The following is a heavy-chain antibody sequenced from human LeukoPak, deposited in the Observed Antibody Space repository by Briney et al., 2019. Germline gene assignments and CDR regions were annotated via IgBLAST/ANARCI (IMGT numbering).Heavy chain of an antibody. Sequence: ASVKVSCKISGYTLSELSFHWVRQAPGKGLGWMGRFDPEDGEPVYTQRFQGRVTMTADPSADTVNMDPSSLRSDDTAVYYCASGWLRFTLNYWGQGTPVTV. D-gene: IGHD5-12*01. CDR3: ASGWLRFTLNY. V-gene: IGHV1-24*01. CDR1: GYTLSELS. CDR2: FDPEDGEP. J-gene: IGHJ4*02.